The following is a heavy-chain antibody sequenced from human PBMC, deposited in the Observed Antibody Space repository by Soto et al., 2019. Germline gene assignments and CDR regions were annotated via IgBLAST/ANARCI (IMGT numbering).Heavy chain of an antibody. CDR1: GFTFSSYG. CDR3: AKVPGINHFDY. CDR2: ISYDGSNK. V-gene: IGHV3-30*18. Sequence: GGSLRLSCAASGFTFSSYGMHWVRQAPGKGLEWVAVISYDGSNKYYADTVKGRFTISRDNSKNTLYLQMNSLRAEDTAVYYCAKVPGINHFDYWGQGTLVTVSS. D-gene: IGHD6-13*01. J-gene: IGHJ4*02.